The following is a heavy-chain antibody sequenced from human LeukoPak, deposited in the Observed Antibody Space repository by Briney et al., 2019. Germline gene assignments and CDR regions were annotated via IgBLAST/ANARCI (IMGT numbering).Heavy chain of an antibody. J-gene: IGHJ4*02. CDR3: AKNYDFWSGYLN. D-gene: IGHD3-3*01. Sequence: GGSLRLSCAASGFTFSSYAMSWVRQAPGKGLEWVSAISGSGGSTYHADSVKGRFTISRDNSKNTLYLQMNSLRAEDTAVYYCAKNYDFWSGYLNWGQGTLVTVSS. V-gene: IGHV3-23*01. CDR1: GFTFSSYA. CDR2: ISGSGGST.